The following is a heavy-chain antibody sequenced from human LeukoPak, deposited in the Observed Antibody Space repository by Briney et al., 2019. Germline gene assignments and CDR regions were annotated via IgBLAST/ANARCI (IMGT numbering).Heavy chain of an antibody. Sequence: SETLSLTCTVSGGSISSYYWSWIRQHPGKGLEWIGYIYYSGSTYYNPSLKSRVTISVDTSKNQFSLKPSSVTAADTAVYYCARSDHDYGDYGLDYWGQGTLVTVSS. CDR2: IYYSGST. CDR1: GGSISSYY. CDR3: ARSDHDYGDYGLDY. V-gene: IGHV4-59*06. J-gene: IGHJ4*02. D-gene: IGHD4-17*01.